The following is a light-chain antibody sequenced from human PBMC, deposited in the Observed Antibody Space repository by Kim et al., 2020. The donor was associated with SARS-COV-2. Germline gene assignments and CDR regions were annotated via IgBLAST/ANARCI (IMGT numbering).Light chain of an antibody. CDR1: SSDVGGYNY. CDR2: DVS. CDR3: SLYTSSSTFEV. Sequence: QSALTQPASVSGSPGQSITISCTGTSSDVGGYNYVSWYQQHPGKAPKLMIYDVSKRPSGVSNRFSGSKSGNTASLTISGLQAEDEADYYCSLYTSSSTFEVFGGGTQLTVL. V-gene: IGLV2-14*01. J-gene: IGLJ3*02.